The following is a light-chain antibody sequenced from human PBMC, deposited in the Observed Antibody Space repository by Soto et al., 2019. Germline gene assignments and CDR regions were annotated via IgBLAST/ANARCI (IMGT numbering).Light chain of an antibody. CDR3: CSYVSGSTFYV. V-gene: IGLV2-23*01. CDR1: SIDVGSYNL. CDR2: EGS. Sequence: QSALTQPASVSGSPGQSITISCTGTSIDVGSYNLVSWYQQYPGKAPKLMIYEGSKRPLGVSNRFSGSKSGNTASLTISGLQAEDEVDYYCCSYVSGSTFYVFGTGTKVTVL. J-gene: IGLJ1*01.